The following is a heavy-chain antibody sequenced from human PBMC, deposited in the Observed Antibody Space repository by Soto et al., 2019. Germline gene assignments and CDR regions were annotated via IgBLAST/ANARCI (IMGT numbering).Heavy chain of an antibody. J-gene: IGHJ4*02. CDR2: IIPIFGTA. CDR1: GGTFSSYA. D-gene: IGHD3-3*01. V-gene: IGHV1-69*13. CDR3: ARGYSMRDFWSGYYSSAFDY. Sequence: SVKGSCKASGGTFSSYAISWVRQAPRQGLEWMGGIIPIFGTANYAQKFQGRVTITADESTSTAYMELSSLRSEDTAVYYCARGYSMRDFWSGYYSSAFDYWGQGTLVTVSS.